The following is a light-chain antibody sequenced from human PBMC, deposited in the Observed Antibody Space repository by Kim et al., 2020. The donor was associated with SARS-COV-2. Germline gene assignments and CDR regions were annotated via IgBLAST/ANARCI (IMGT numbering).Light chain of an antibody. CDR3: ASWDDRLNGRL. CDR2: TDN. CDR1: SSNIGGNP. J-gene: IGLJ3*02. V-gene: IGLV1-44*01. Sequence: ELTQPPSASGTPGQRVTISCSGSSSNIGGNPVSWFQQVPGTAPKFLVATDNQRPSAVPDRFSASKSGTSASLVISGLQSEDEAEYHCASWDDRLNGRLFGGGTKLTVL.